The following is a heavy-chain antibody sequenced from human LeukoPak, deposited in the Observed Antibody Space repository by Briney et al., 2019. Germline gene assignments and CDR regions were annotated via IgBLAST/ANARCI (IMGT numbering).Heavy chain of an antibody. J-gene: IGHJ4*02. Sequence: PSETLSLTCTVSGGSTSSYYWSWIRQPPGKGLEWIGYIYYSGSTNYNPSLKSRVTISVDTSKNQFSLKLSSVTAADTAVYYCARVNDFWSGYYTERGGFDYWGQGTLVTVSS. CDR3: ARVNDFWSGYYTERGGFDY. D-gene: IGHD3-3*01. CDR2: IYYSGST. V-gene: IGHV4-59*01. CDR1: GGSTSSYY.